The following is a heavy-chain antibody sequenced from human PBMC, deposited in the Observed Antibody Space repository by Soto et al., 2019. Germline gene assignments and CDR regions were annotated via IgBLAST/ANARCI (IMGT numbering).Heavy chain of an antibody. Sequence: PSETLSLTCTFSGCSISSSSYYLSWIRQHPGKGLEWIGYIYYSGSTYYNPSLKSRVTISVDTSKNQFSLKLSSVTAADTAVYYCARGSYYDSSGYYGPWGQGTLVTVS. J-gene: IGHJ5*02. V-gene: IGHV4-31*03. CDR3: ARGSYYDSSGYYGP. D-gene: IGHD3-22*01. CDR2: IYYSGST. CDR1: GCSISSSSYY.